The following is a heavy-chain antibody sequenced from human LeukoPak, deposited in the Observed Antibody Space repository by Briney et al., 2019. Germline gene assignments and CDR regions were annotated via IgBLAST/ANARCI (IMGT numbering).Heavy chain of an antibody. Sequence: PGGSLRLSCAASGFTVSSSYMTWVRQAPGKGLEWVSAISGSGGSTYYADSVKGRFTISRDNSKNTLYLQMNSLRAEDTAVYYCAKLTIFGVVIIRKYYFDYWGQGTLVTVSS. D-gene: IGHD3-3*01. J-gene: IGHJ4*02. CDR2: ISGSGGST. CDR1: GFTVSSSY. CDR3: AKLTIFGVVIIRKYYFDY. V-gene: IGHV3-23*01.